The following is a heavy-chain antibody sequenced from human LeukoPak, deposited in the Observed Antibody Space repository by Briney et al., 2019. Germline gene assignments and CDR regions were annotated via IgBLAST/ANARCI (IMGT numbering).Heavy chain of an antibody. D-gene: IGHD6-19*01. J-gene: IGHJ3*02. CDR2: IGSRANTYAT. CDR1: GFTFSGSA. CDR3: TRHSDSSGWYAGIDAFDI. Sequence: PGGSLRLSCAPYGFTFSGSAMHWVRQASGKGLEWVGRIGSRANTYATAYAASVKGRFTISRDDPKNRAYMQMNSLKTEDTAVYYCTRHSDSSGWYAGIDAFDIWGQGTMVTVSS. V-gene: IGHV3-73*01.